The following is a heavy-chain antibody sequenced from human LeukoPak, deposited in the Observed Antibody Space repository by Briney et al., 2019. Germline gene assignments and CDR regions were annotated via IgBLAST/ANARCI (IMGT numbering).Heavy chain of an antibody. CDR1: GYTFTSYY. Sequence: ASVKVSCKASGYTFTSYYMRWVRQAPGQGLEWMGIINPSGGSTSYAQKFQGRVTMTRDTSTSTVYMELSSLRSEDTAVYYCAISSGYYGSAFDIWGQGTMVTVSS. V-gene: IGHV1-46*01. CDR2: INPSGGST. CDR3: AISSGYYGSAFDI. J-gene: IGHJ3*02. D-gene: IGHD3-22*01.